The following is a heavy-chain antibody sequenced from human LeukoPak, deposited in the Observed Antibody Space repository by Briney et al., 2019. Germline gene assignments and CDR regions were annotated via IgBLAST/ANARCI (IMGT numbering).Heavy chain of an antibody. V-gene: IGHV4-4*02. CDR1: GGSINNHW. J-gene: IGHJ3*02. CDR3: ARAWNYDSSRRCLNAYDM. D-gene: IGHD3-22*01. CDR2: ISHRGNT. Sequence: SETLSLTCAVSGGSINNHWWSWVRQTPGKGLEWIGEISHRGNTNYNPSLKSRVTISADKSKHQFALNLKSVTAADTAVYYCARAWNYDSSRRCLNAYDMWGHGATVTVSS.